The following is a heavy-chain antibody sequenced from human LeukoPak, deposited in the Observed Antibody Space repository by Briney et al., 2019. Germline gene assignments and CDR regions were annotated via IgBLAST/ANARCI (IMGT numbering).Heavy chain of an antibody. D-gene: IGHD3-10*01. V-gene: IGHV7-4-1*02. Sequence: GASVKVSCKASGYTFNTYGIKWVRQAPGQGLEWMGWLNTNTGNPTYAQGFTGRFVFSVDTSARTAYLQISSLKAEDTAVYYCARGGSGSRRLGSDYWGQGTLVIVSS. CDR3: ARGGSGSRRLGSDY. J-gene: IGHJ4*02. CDR1: GYTFNTYG. CDR2: LNTNTGNP.